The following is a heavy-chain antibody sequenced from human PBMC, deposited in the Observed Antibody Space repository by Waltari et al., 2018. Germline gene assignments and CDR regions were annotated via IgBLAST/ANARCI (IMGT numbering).Heavy chain of an antibody. D-gene: IGHD3-16*01. Sequence: EVQLVESGGGLIQPGGSLSPSCAASGLPVSSNYMSWVRQAPGKGLEWVSVIYSAGTTYYGDSVKGRFTISRDHSKNTLYLQMNSLRAEDTALYYCAREDPRGSENWGQGTLVTVSS. CDR2: IYSAGTT. V-gene: IGHV3-53*01. CDR1: GLPVSSNY. CDR3: AREDPRGSEN. J-gene: IGHJ4*02.